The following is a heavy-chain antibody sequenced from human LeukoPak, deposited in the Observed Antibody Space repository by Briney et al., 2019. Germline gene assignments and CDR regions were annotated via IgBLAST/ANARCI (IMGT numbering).Heavy chain of an antibody. V-gene: IGHV4-59*01. CDR3: ARIGSGSYLTLDY. CDR2: IYYSGSS. CDR1: XGXXXXYY. D-gene: IGHD1-26*01. Sequence: TCTXXXGXXXXYYWSWIGQPPGKGREWRGDIYYSGSSNYNPSLKRRVNILVDKSKKQFSQKKSSITAADTAVYYCARIGSGSYLTLDYWGQGTLVTVSS. J-gene: IGHJ4*02.